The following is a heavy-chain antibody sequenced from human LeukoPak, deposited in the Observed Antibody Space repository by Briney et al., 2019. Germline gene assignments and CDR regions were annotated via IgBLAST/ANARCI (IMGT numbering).Heavy chain of an antibody. CDR3: ARHLRSPGFDL. Sequence: SSQTLSLTCTVSGGSISSGSYYWSWIRQPAGKGLEWIGRIYTSGSTNYNPSLKSRVTISVDTSKNQFSLKLSSVTAADTAVYYCARHLRSPGFDLWGRGTLVTVSS. CDR1: GGSISSGSYY. V-gene: IGHV4-61*02. J-gene: IGHJ2*01. CDR2: IYTSGST.